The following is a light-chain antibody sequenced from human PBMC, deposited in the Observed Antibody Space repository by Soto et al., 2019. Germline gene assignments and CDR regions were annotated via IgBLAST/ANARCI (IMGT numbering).Light chain of an antibody. CDR1: LSVSSN. V-gene: IGKV3-15*01. Sequence: EIVMTQSPATLSVSPGERATLSCRASLSVSSNLAWYQHKPGQPPRLLISGASIRATGIPARFSGSGSGTEFTLTISSLQPEDFAVYYCQHYKNWPPETFGQGTKLEIK. CDR2: GAS. J-gene: IGKJ2*01. CDR3: QHYKNWPPET.